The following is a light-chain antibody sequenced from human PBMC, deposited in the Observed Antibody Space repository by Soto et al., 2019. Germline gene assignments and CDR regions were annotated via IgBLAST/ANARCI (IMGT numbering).Light chain of an antibody. CDR2: EVI. J-gene: IGLJ2*01. CDR3: GSYAETRTHMV. V-gene: IGLV2-14*01. Sequence: QSALTQPASVSGSPGQSIIISCTGSSSDIDGYDYVSWYQHHPGNAPKLLIYEVINRPSGVSDRFSGSKSGNTASLTISGLQAEDEALYYCGSYAETRTHMVFGGGTKLTVL. CDR1: SSDIDGYDY.